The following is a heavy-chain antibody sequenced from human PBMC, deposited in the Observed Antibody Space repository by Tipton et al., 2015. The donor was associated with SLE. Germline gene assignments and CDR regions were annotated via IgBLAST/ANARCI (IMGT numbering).Heavy chain of an antibody. Sequence: QLVQSGAEVKNPGASVKDSCKASAYTFTTYSISWVRQAPGQGLEWMGWISTYNGNTNYAQKLQGRVTMTTDTSTSTAYMELRSLRSDDTAVYYCARAVTTGLYWYFDLWGRGTLVTVSS. V-gene: IGHV1-18*01. D-gene: IGHD4-17*01. CDR3: ARAVTTGLYWYFDL. CDR1: AYTFTTYS. CDR2: ISTYNGNT. J-gene: IGHJ2*01.